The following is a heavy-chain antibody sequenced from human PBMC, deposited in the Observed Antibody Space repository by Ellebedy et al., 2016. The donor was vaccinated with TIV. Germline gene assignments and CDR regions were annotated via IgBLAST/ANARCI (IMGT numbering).Heavy chain of an antibody. CDR3: VTDLDRATGH. Sequence: PGGSLRLSCAASGFTFSQYWMNWVRQAPGKGLEWVANIHPDGNERYYVDSVKGRFTFSRDNAKNTLSLQMNNLRTEDTAVYYCVTDLDRATGHWGQGTLVTGSS. D-gene: IGHD1-1*01. CDR1: GFTFSQYW. CDR2: IHPDGNER. V-gene: IGHV3-7*01. J-gene: IGHJ4*02.